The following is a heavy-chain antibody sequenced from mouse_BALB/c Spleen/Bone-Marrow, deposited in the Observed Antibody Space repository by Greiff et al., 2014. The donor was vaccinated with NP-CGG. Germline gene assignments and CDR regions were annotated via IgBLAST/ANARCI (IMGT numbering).Heavy chain of an antibody. J-gene: IGHJ3*01. CDR1: GFSIKDTY. Sequence: EVQLQQPGAELVKPGASVKLSCTASGFSIKDTYMHWVKQRPEQGLEWIGRIGPANGNTKYDPKFQGKATITADTSSNTAYLQLSSLTSEDTAVYYCAAYYYGSSQFAYWGQGTLVTVSA. CDR3: AAYYYGSSQFAY. CDR2: IGPANGNT. V-gene: IGHV14-3*02. D-gene: IGHD1-1*01.